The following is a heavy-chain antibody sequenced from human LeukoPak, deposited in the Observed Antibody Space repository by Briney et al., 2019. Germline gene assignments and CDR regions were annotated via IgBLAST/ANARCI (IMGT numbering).Heavy chain of an antibody. D-gene: IGHD4-11*01. CDR2: IYHSGST. Sequence: SETLSLTCTVSGGSISSGGYYWSWIRQPPGKGLEWIGYIYHSGSTYYNPSLKSRVTISVDRSKNQFSLKLSSVTAADTAVYYCARVLVTTGWYFDLWGRGTLVTVSS. V-gene: IGHV4-30-2*01. CDR1: GGSISSGGYY. J-gene: IGHJ2*01. CDR3: ARVLVTTGWYFDL.